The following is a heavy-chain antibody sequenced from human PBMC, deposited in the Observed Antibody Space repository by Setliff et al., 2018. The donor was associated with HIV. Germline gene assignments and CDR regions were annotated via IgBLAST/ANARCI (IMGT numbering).Heavy chain of an antibody. D-gene: IGHD1-20*01. Sequence: SETLSLTCTVSGGSITGYYWSWIRQPAGKGLEWIGHIYTSGSTNYNPSLKSRVTMSADTSRNQLSLKLSFVTAADTAVYYCARGIGTRYNYYMDVWGIGTTVTVSS. CDR1: GGSITGYY. V-gene: IGHV4-4*07. J-gene: IGHJ6*03. CDR3: ARGIGTRYNYYMDV. CDR2: IYTSGST.